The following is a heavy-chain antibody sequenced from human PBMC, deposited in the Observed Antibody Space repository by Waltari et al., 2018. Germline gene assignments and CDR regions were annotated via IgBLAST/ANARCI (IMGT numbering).Heavy chain of an antibody. CDR2: IYHSGST. D-gene: IGHD6-6*01. Sequence: VQLQESGPGLVKPSETLSLTCAVSGYSISSGSYWGWSRQPPGKGLEWIGSIYHSGSTYYNPSLKSRVTISVDTSKNQFSLKLSSVTAADTAVYYCARSARPSFDYWGQGTLVTVSS. CDR1: GYSISSGSY. J-gene: IGHJ4*02. CDR3: ARSARPSFDY. V-gene: IGHV4-38-2*01.